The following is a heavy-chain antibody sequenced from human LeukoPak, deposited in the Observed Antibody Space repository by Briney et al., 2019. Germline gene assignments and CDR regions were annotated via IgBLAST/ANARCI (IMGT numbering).Heavy chain of an antibody. Sequence: GGSLRLSCAASGFTFSSYGMHWVRQAPGKGLEWVAFIRYDGSNKYYADSVKGRFTISRDNSKNTLYLQMNSLRAEDTAVYYCAKEGTTVTQRAYYYYYGMDVWGQGTLVTVSS. CDR2: IRYDGSNK. J-gene: IGHJ6*02. CDR3: AKEGTTVTQRAYYYYYGMDV. CDR1: GFTFSSYG. D-gene: IGHD4-17*01. V-gene: IGHV3-30*02.